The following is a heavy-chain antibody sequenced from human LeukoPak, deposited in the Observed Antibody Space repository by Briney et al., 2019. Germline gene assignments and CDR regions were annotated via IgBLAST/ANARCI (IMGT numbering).Heavy chain of an antibody. CDR1: GFTFSSYW. CDR2: INSDGSST. CDR3: ARGAYYFDY. J-gene: IGHJ4*02. Sequence: GGSLRLSCAASGFTFSSYWMRWVRQAPGKGLVWVSRINSDGSSTRSADSVKGRFTISRDNAKNTLYLQMNSLRAEDTAVYYCARGAYYFDYWGQGNLVTVSS. V-gene: IGHV3-74*01.